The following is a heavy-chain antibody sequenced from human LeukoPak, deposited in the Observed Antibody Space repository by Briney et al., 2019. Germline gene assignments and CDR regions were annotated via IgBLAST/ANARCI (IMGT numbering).Heavy chain of an antibody. CDR3: AREGEITMVRGDAFDI. V-gene: IGHV1-69*13. Sequence: ASVKVSCKASGGTFSSYAISWVRQAPGQGLEWTGGIIPIFGTANYAQKFQGRVTITADESTSTAYMELSSLRSEDTAVYYCAREGEITMVRGDAFDIWGQGTMVTVSS. CDR2: IIPIFGTA. J-gene: IGHJ3*02. D-gene: IGHD3-10*01. CDR1: GGTFSSYA.